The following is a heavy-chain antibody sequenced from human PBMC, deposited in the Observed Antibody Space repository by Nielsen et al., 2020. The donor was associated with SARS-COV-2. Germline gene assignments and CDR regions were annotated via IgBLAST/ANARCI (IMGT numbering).Heavy chain of an antibody. J-gene: IGHJ4*02. Sequence: SETLSLTCTVSGGSISSGGYYWSWIRQHPGKGLEWIGYIYYSGSTYYNPSLKSRVTISVDTSKNQFSLKLRSVTAADTAVYYCARDEGREAWYPLYWGQGTLVTVSS. D-gene: IGHD6-13*01. CDR2: IYYSGST. V-gene: IGHV4-31*03. CDR1: GGSISSGGYY. CDR3: ARDEGREAWYPLY.